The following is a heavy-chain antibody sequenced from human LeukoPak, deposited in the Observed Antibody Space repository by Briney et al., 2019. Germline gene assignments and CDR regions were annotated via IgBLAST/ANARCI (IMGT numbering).Heavy chain of an antibody. D-gene: IGHD5-18*01. CDR2: IRYDGSIK. CDR1: GFTFSNYG. J-gene: IGHJ4*02. Sequence: GGSLRLSCAASGFTFSNYGMHWVRKAPGKGLEWLAFIRYDGSIKYYADSVKGRFTISRDNSRNTLYLQMNSLRAEDTAVYYCAKDSIQGDTALDYWGQGTLVTVSS. CDR3: AKDSIQGDTALDY. V-gene: IGHV3-30*02.